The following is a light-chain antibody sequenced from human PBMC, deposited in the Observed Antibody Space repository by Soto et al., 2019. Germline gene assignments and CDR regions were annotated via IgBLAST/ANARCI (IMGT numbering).Light chain of an antibody. J-gene: IGKJ1*01. CDR2: GAS. V-gene: IGKV3-20*01. CDR1: QSVSNNY. Sequence: IVLTQSPRTLSVSARERATLSCRASQSVSNNYLAWYQQKPGQAPRLLIYGASNRATGIPDRFSGSGSGTDFTLTISRLEPEDFAVYYCQQYGSSGTFGQGTKVDIK. CDR3: QQYGSSGT.